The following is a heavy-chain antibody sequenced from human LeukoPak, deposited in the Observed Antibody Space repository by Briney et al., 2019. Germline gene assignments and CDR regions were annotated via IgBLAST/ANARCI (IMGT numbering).Heavy chain of an antibody. CDR2: IYSGGST. J-gene: IGHJ3*02. V-gene: IGHV3-53*01. CDR3: ARGPYYDSSGYEAYDALDI. Sequence: PGGSLRLSCAASGFTVSSNYMSWVRQAPGKGLEWVSVIYSGGSTYYADSVKGRFTISRDNSKNTLYLQMNSLRAEDTAVYYCARGPYYDSSGYEAYDALDIWGQGTMVTVSS. D-gene: IGHD3-22*01. CDR1: GFTVSSNY.